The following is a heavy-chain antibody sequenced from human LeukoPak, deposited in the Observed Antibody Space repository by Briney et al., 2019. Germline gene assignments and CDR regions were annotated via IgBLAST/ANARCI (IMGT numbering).Heavy chain of an antibody. V-gene: IGHV3-23*01. CDR3: AKYREVTRLGAFDI. J-gene: IGHJ3*02. CDR2: ISGSGGST. D-gene: IGHD3-16*02. Sequence: PGGSLRLSYAASGFTFSSYAMSWVRQAPGKGLEWVSAISGSGGSTYYADSVKGWFTISRANSKNRLYLQMNSLRAEDTAVYYCAKYREVTRLGAFDIWGQGTMVTVSS. CDR1: GFTFSSYA.